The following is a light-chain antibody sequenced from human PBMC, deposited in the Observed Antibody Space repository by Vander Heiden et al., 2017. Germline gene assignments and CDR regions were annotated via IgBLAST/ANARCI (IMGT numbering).Light chain of an antibody. J-gene: IGKJ2*01. CDR1: QSLLHSNGYNY. CDR3: RQALQTPYT. V-gene: IGKV2-28*01. Sequence: DIVMTQSPLSLPVTTGEPASISCRSSQSLLHSNGYNYLDWYLQKPGQSPQLLIYLGSNRASGVPDRFSGSGSGTDFTLKISRVEAEDVGVYYCRQALQTPYTFGQGTKVDIK. CDR2: LGS.